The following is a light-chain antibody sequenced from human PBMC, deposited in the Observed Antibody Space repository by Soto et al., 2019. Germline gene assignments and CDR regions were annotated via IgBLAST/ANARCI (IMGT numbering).Light chain of an antibody. J-gene: IGKJ1*01. V-gene: IGKV1-5*01. CDR1: PTASYW. CDR3: QPYNSHSRT. Sequence: DIEMTQSPSTLSASVGDTVTLTCRASPTASYWLAWYQHKPGKVARLLIFDAYKLVSGVPSRFSGSGPGSDFTLTISTLQPDDSATYYCQPYNSHSRTVGPGTQVEIK. CDR2: DAY.